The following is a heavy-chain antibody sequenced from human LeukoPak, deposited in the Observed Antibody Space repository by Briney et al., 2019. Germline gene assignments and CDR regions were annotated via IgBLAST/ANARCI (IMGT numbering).Heavy chain of an antibody. CDR3: ARDASSFTDFDY. J-gene: IGHJ4*02. V-gene: IGHV3-30*04. Sequence: GGSLRLSCAASGSSFSPDAMQWVRQAPGKGLEWVAVISSDGRHEFYADSVKGRFTLSRDNSKNTLYVQMNGMGVEDTAVYYCARDASSFTDFDYWGQGTLVTVSS. CDR2: ISSDGRHE. D-gene: IGHD6-19*01. CDR1: GSSFSPDA.